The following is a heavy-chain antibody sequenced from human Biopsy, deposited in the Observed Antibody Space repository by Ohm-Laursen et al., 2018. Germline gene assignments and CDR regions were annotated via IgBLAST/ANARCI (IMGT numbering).Heavy chain of an antibody. CDR1: GGSFTGHY. Sequence: SQTLSLTCTVSGGSFTGHYWSWIRQPPGKGLERIGHISYTGYTSYNASLKSRVTISVDTSRKHFSLRLTSLAAADTAVYYCARGSNEYGGLYFPHWGQGALVTVSS. D-gene: IGHD4-23*01. CDR2: ISYTGYT. V-gene: IGHV4-59*11. J-gene: IGHJ1*01. CDR3: ARGSNEYGGLYFPH.